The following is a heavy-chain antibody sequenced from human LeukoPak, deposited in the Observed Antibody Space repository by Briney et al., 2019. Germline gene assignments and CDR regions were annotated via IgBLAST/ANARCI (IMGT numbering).Heavy chain of an antibody. CDR2: IIPIFGTA. V-gene: IGHV1-69*05. J-gene: IGHJ4*02. CDR3: ARDGGYSYPSFDY. D-gene: IGHD5-18*01. Sequence: GASVKVSCKASGGTFSSYAISWVRQAPGQGLEWMGGIIPIFGTANYAQKFQGRVTMTRDTSTSTVYMELSSLRSEDTAVYYCARDGGYSYPSFDYWGQGTLVTVSS. CDR1: GGTFSSYA.